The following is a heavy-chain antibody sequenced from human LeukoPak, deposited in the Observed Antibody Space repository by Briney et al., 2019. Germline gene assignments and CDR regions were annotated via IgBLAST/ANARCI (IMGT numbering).Heavy chain of an antibody. D-gene: IGHD4-23*01. V-gene: IGHV4-59*08. CDR2: HHYSGST. CDR1: GRPLSRHY. CDR3: AGFYYGGKKGEAFDI. J-gene: IGHJ3*02. Sequence: SDTLSLTRAVSGRPLSRHYGRWTRHPPAKGRVWSGDHHYSGSTNQNPSLKSRVTLSVETSQHQFLLEPRPANAGDHAVYFCAGFYYGGKKGEAFDIWGQGTMVTVSS.